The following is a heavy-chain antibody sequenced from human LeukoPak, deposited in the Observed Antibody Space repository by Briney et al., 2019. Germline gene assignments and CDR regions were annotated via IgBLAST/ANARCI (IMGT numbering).Heavy chain of an antibody. V-gene: IGHV3-11*01. J-gene: IGHJ4*02. D-gene: IGHD3-22*01. Sequence: GGSLRLSCAASGFTFSDYYMSWIRQAPGKGLEWVSYISSSGSTIYYADSVKGRFTISRDNAKNSLYLQMNSLRAEDTAVYYRARAGIYYDSSGKLLDYWGQGTLVTVSS. CDR2: ISSSGSTI. CDR3: ARAGIYYDSSGKLLDY. CDR1: GFTFSDYY.